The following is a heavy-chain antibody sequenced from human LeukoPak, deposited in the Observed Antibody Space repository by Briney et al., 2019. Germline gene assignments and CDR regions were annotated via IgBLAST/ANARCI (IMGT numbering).Heavy chain of an antibody. V-gene: IGHV3-11*05. Sequence: KAGGPLRFSCVASGFTPGNYWMHGVRKAPGKGLEGLSYISSSSSYTDYADSVKGRFTISRDNAKNSLYLQMNSLRAEDTAVYYCARDLKGSAWYVDYWGQGTLVTVSS. CDR3: ARDLKGSAWYVDY. CDR1: GFTPGNYW. J-gene: IGHJ4*02. D-gene: IGHD6-19*01. CDR2: ISSSSSYT.